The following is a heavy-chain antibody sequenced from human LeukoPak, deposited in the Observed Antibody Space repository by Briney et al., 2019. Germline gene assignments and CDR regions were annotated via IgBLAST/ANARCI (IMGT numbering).Heavy chain of an antibody. D-gene: IGHD6-19*01. J-gene: IGHJ4*02. CDR2: IGTAGDT. CDR1: GFTFSSYD. V-gene: IGHV3-13*01. Sequence: GGSLRLSCAASGFTFSSYDMHWVRQATGKGLEWVSAIGTAGDTYYPGSVKGRFTISRENAKNSSYLQMNSLRAGDTAVYYCARGPRYSSGWYEEDYWGQGTLVTVSS. CDR3: ARGPRYSSGWYEEDY.